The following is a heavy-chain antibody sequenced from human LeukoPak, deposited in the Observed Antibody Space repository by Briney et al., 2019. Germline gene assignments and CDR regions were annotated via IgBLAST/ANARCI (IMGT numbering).Heavy chain of an antibody. CDR1: GSSFNTYY. CDR2: IHTSGGA. Sequence: MSSETLSLTCSVSGSSFNTYYWSWIRQPAGKALEWIGRIHTSGGADYSPSLQSRVTISVDMSKKEFSLKLTSVTAADTAVYYCARDIVYLIDEDYGWGQGILVTVSS. V-gene: IGHV4-4*07. J-gene: IGHJ4*02. CDR3: ARDIVYLIDEDYG. D-gene: IGHD4-17*01.